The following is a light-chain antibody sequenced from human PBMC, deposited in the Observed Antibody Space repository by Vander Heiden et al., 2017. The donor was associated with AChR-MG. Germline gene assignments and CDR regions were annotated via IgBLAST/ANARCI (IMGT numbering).Light chain of an antibody. V-gene: IGKV1-5*01. CDR2: DAA. CDR1: QSISSW. Sequence: DIQMTQSPSTLSASVGDRVTITCRASQSISSWLAWYQQKPGKAPKLLIYDAASLESGVPSRFSGSGCGTEFTLTISSLQLDDFATYYCHQYNSYSPGTFGQGTKVEIK. J-gene: IGKJ1*01. CDR3: HQYNSYSPGT.